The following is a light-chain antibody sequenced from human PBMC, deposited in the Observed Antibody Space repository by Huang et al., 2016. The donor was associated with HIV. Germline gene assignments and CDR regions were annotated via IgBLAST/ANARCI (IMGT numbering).Light chain of an antibody. Sequence: AIQMIQSPSFVSASVGDRVTITCRASQDIRNDLGWYQQRPGEVPRLLIYAAFNLQSGVPSRFSGSGSGTDFTLTISDLRPEDFATYYCLQDYNYPSTFGLGTKLEL. V-gene: IGKV1-6*01. J-gene: IGKJ2*01. CDR2: AAF. CDR1: QDIRND. CDR3: LQDYNYPST.